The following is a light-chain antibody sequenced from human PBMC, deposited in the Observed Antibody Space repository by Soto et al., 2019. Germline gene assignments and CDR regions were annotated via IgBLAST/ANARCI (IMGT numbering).Light chain of an antibody. V-gene: IGKV1-17*01. J-gene: IGKJ4*02. CDR1: QGIRND. Sequence: DIPMSQSPSSMSESXGDRGTIPCRASQGIRNDLGWYQQTPGKAPKGXXYDASSWQSGGPSRCSGSGSATEFTRTSSSLQPEDFATYYGLQHNSYPPTFGGGTKVDI. CDR3: LQHNSYPPT. CDR2: DAS.